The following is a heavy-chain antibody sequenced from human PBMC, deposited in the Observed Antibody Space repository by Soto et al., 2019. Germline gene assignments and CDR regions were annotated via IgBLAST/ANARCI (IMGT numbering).Heavy chain of an antibody. CDR3: APLWEIAHSSTWYS. CDR2: IYWDDDK. Sequence: QITLKESGPSVVKRTQTLTLTCTFSGFSFSTSGMGVGWIRQPPGKALEWLALIYWDDDKRYSPSLNRRLTITKNPAKNQVVLTLTNMDPTDTATYYCAPLWEIAHSSTWYSWGQGMLVTVSS. V-gene: IGHV2-5*02. D-gene: IGHD6-13*01. CDR1: GFSFSTSGMG. J-gene: IGHJ4*02.